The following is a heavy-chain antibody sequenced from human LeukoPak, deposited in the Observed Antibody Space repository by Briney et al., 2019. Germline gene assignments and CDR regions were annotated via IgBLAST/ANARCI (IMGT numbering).Heavy chain of an antibody. J-gene: IGHJ2*01. CDR3: ARLSSSWYQDWYFDL. D-gene: IGHD6-13*01. Sequence: SETLSLTCTVSGGSISSYDWSWIRQPAGKGLEWIGRIYTRGSTNYNPSLKSRVSMSVDTSKKQFSLRLSSVTAADTAVYYCARLSSSWYQDWYFDLWGRGTLVTVSS. V-gene: IGHV4-4*07. CDR1: GGSISSYD. CDR2: IYTRGST.